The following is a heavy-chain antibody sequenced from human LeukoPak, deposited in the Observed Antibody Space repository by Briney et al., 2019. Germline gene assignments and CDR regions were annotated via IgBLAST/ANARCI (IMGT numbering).Heavy chain of an antibody. Sequence: ASVKVSCKASGGTFSSYAISWVRQAPGQGLEWMGGIIPILGIANYAQKFQGRVTITADKSTSTAYMELSSLRSEDTAVYCCARVDGTGTTFYAAFDIWGQGTMVTVSS. V-gene: IGHV1-69*10. CDR3: ARVDGTGTTFYAAFDI. CDR1: GGTFSSYA. CDR2: IIPILGIA. J-gene: IGHJ3*02. D-gene: IGHD1-7*01.